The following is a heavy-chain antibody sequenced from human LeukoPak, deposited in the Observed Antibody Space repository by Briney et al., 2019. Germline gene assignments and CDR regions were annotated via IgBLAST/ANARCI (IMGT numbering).Heavy chain of an antibody. CDR3: AKDWGYSSSGLGDY. D-gene: IGHD6-6*01. V-gene: IGHV3-23*01. J-gene: IGHJ4*02. CDR1: GFTFSSYA. Sequence: GVSLRLSCAASGFTFSSYAMSWVRQAPGKGLEWVSGVDGSGGSTYYADSVKGRFTISRDNSKNTLYLQMNSLRVEDTAIYYCAKDWGYSSSGLGDYWGQGTLVTVSS. CDR2: VDGSGGST.